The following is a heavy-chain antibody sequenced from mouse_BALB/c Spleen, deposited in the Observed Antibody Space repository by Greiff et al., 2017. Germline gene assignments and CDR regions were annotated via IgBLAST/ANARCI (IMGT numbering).Heavy chain of an antibody. CDR3: ARWGYGSSEYYFDY. Sequence: VQLQQPGAELVKPGASVKLSCKASGYTFTSYWMHWVKQRPGQGLEWIGEIDPSDSYTNYNQKFKGKATLTVDKSSSTAYMQLSSLTSEDSAVYYCARWGYGSSEYYFDYWGQGTTLTVSS. CDR1: GYTFTSYW. D-gene: IGHD1-1*01. CDR2: IDPSDSYT. J-gene: IGHJ2*01. V-gene: IGHV1-69*02.